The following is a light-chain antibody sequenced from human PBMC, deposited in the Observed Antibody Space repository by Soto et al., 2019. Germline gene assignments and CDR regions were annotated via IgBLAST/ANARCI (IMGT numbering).Light chain of an antibody. J-gene: IGLJ2*01. CDR1: SSDVGGYNY. V-gene: IGLV2-11*01. Sequence: QSALTQPRSVSGSPGQSVTISCTGTSSDVGGYNYVSWYQQHPGKAPKLMIYDVSKRPSGVPDRFSGSESGATASLTISGLQAEDEADYYCCSYAGSYTFGFGGGTKLTVL. CDR3: CSYAGSYTFG. CDR2: DVS.